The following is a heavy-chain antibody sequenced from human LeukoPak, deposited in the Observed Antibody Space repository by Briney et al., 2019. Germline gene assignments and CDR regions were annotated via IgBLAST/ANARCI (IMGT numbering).Heavy chain of an antibody. Sequence: GGSLRLSCAASGFTFSAQYMDWVRQAPGKGLEWVGRIRNKANGYTTEYVASVRGRFIISRDDSKNSLYLQMNSLKTEDTAVYYCARVGEGVGSTDGLDFWGQGTMVTVSS. D-gene: IGHD3-10*01. CDR2: IRNKANGYTT. CDR3: ARVGEGVGSTDGLDF. V-gene: IGHV3-72*01. J-gene: IGHJ3*01. CDR1: GFTFSAQY.